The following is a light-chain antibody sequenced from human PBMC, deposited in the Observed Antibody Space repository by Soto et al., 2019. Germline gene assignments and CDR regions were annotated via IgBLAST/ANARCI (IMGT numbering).Light chain of an antibody. CDR2: SAS. Sequence: EIGLTQSPGHLSWSPGGGATVSGRPSQSITNNYLAWYHQRPGQAPRVLIHSASSRATGIPDRFTGSGSGTDFTLTITRLEPEDFGVYYCRQYSSLPRTFGQGTKV. V-gene: IGKV3-20*01. CDR1: QSITNNY. J-gene: IGKJ1*01. CDR3: RQYSSLPRT.